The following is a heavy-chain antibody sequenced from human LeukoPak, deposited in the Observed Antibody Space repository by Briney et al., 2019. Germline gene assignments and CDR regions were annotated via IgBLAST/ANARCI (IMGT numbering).Heavy chain of an antibody. CDR1: GFTFSSYA. V-gene: IGHV3-23*01. CDR2: ISGSGGST. CDR3: AKSGTSLNYYCYYMDV. D-gene: IGHD6-13*01. Sequence: GGSLRLSCAASGFTFSSYAMSWVRQAPGKGLEWVSAISGSGGSTYYADSVKGRFTISRDNSKNTLYLQMDSLRAEDTAEYYCAKSGTSLNYYCYYMDVWGKGTTVTVSS. J-gene: IGHJ6*03.